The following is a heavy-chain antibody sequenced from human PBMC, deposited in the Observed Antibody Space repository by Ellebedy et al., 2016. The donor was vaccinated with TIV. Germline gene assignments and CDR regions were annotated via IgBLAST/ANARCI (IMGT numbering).Heavy chain of an antibody. CDR3: ARSRGWRDCFDI. Sequence: GESLKISCAASGFTFSNYGMHWVRQAPGKGLEWVAVISHDGSSKHHIDSVKGRFTIPRDNSKNTLYLQLNSLRPDDTAVYYCARSRGWRDCFDIWGQGTMVTVSS. CDR2: ISHDGSSK. CDR1: GFTFSNYG. V-gene: IGHV3-30*03. J-gene: IGHJ3*02. D-gene: IGHD6-19*01.